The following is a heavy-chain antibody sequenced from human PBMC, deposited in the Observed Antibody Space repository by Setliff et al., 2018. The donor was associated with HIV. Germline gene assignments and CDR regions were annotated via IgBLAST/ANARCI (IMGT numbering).Heavy chain of an antibody. CDR3: ARDLSPYGSGDPYYYYGMDV. V-gene: IGHV4-31*03. CDR1: GGSISSSGDY. D-gene: IGHD3-10*01. J-gene: IGHJ6*02. Sequence: KPSETLSLTCTASGGSISSSGDYWTWIRQRPGKGLEWIGYIYYTGSTYYHPSLKSRVLISVDTSNNLFSLSLRSVTAADTAVYYCARDLSPYGSGDPYYYYGMDVWGQGTTVTVSS. CDR2: IYYTGST.